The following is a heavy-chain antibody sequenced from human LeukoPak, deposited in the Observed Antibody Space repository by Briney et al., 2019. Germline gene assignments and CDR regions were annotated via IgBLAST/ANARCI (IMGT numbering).Heavy chain of an antibody. Sequence: ASVKVSCKASGYTFTSYGISWVRQAPGQGLEWMGWISAYNGNTNYAQKLQGRVTMTTDTSTSTAYMELRSLRSDDTAVYYCARDRYCSSTSRYLYPAYYGMDVWGQGTTVTVSS. J-gene: IGHJ6*02. CDR1: GYTFTSYG. D-gene: IGHD2-2*01. CDR2: ISAYNGNT. V-gene: IGHV1-18*01. CDR3: ARDRYCSSTSRYLYPAYYGMDV.